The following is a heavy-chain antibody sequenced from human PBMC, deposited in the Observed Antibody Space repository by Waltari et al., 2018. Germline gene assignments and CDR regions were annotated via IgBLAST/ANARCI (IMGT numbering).Heavy chain of an antibody. J-gene: IGHJ3*02. V-gene: IGHV4-31*03. CDR1: GGSISSGGSY. CDR3: ARGAYYYGSGSPFDI. CDR2: IYYSGST. Sequence: QVQLQESGPGLVKPSQTLSLTCTVPGGSISSGGSYWSWIRQHPGKGLEWIGYIYYSGSTYYNPSLKSRVTISVDTSKNQFSLKLSSVTAADTAVYYCARGAYYYGSGSPFDIWGQGTMVTVSS. D-gene: IGHD3-10*01.